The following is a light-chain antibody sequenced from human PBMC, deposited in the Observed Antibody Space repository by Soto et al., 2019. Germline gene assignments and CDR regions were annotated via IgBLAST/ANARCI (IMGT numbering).Light chain of an antibody. V-gene: IGKV3-11*01. Sequence: IVLTHSQATLSLFQGARATISCRASRSVCIYLPWSQQKPGQAPSLLIFDASNRATGIPARFSGSGSGTDFTLTISSLEPEDFAIYSCRQRSNWAFGLGTKVDIK. J-gene: IGKJ1*01. CDR1: RSVCIY. CDR3: RQRSNWA. CDR2: DAS.